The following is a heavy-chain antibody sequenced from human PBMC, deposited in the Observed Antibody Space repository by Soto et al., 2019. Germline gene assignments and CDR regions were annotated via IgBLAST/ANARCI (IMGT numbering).Heavy chain of an antibody. CDR1: GFSFYNYS. CDR3: ARGLSITHYGMDV. J-gene: IGHJ6*02. Sequence: PWGSMRLACAASGFSFYNYSMSGIRQAPGKGLEWVSYITYSVSTIYSADSVRGRFTISRDDAKNSLYLQMNSLRAEDTAVYYCARGLSITHYGMDVWGQGTTVTVSS. V-gene: IGHV3-11*01. CDR2: ITYSVSTI.